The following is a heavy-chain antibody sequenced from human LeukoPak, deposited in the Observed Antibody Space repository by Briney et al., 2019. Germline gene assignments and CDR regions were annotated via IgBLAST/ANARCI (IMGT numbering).Heavy chain of an antibody. V-gene: IGHV3-20*04. CDR2: INWNGGST. CDR3: ARGHTAVTRHFDF. CDR1: GFIFTSYS. D-gene: IGHD4-17*01. J-gene: IGHJ4*02. Sequence: GGSLRLSCAASGFIFTSYSMNWVRQAPGKGLEWVSGINWNGGSTGYADSVKGRFTISRDNAKNSLYLQMNSLRAEDTALYYCARGHTAVTRHFDFWGQGTLVTVSS.